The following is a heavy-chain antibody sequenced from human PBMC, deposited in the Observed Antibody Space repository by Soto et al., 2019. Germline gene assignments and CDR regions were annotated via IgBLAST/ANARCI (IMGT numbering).Heavy chain of an antibody. CDR2: IYYSGST. CDR1: GGSISSSSYY. V-gene: IGHV4-39*01. J-gene: IGHJ6*03. D-gene: IGHD2-2*01. Sequence: QLQLQESGPGLVKPSETLSLTCTVSGGSISSSSYYWGWIRQPPGKGLEWIGSIYYSGSTYYNPSLKSRVTISVDTSKNQFSLKLSSVTAADTAVYYCARHEYCSSTSCYRGYYYYMDVWGKGTTVTVSS. CDR3: ARHEYCSSTSCYRGYYYYMDV.